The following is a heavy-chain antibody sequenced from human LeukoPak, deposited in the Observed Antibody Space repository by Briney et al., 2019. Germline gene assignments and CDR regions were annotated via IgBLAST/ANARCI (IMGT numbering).Heavy chain of an antibody. J-gene: IGHJ4*02. CDR3: VRGGELVGSYFDY. V-gene: IGHV3-20*04. D-gene: IGHD3-16*01. CDR2: INWNGDDT. CDR1: GFTFDSYG. Sequence: GRSLRLSCAASGFTFDSYGMSWVRQAPGKGLEWVSGINWNGDDTTYADSVKGRFTISRDNAKNSLYLQINSLRAEDTALYYCVRGGELVGSYFDYWGPGTLVTVSS.